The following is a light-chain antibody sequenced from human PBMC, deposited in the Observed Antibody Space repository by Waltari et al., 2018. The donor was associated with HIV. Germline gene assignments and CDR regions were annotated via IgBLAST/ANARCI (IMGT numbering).Light chain of an antibody. J-gene: IGLJ2*01. CDR2: YDR. CDR3: QVWDGRSDRPV. V-gene: IGLV3-21*04. Sequence: SYVLTQTPSVSVAPGETASITCYGDNIGSQSVHWYRQKPGQAPVMIIHYDRQRPSGIPARISGSLYDTATLTISGVEAGDEGDYYCQVWDGRSDRPVFGGGTKLTVL. CDR1: NIGSQS.